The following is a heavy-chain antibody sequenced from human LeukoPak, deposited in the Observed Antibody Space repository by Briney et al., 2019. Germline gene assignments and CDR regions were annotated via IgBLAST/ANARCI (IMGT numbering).Heavy chain of an antibody. J-gene: IGHJ4*02. D-gene: IGHD2-15*01. Sequence: ASVKVSCKASGYTFTDYYVHWVRQAPGQGLEWMGWSNPNRGGTDYAQKFQGRVTMTRDTSISTAYMELSRLTSDDTAVYYCARDSAVVVGRDDFDYWGQGTLVTVSS. CDR2: SNPNRGGT. CDR3: ARDSAVVVGRDDFDY. CDR1: GYTFTDYY. V-gene: IGHV1-2*02.